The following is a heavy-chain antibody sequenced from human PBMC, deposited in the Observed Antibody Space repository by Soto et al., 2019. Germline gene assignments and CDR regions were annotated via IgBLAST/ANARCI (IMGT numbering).Heavy chain of an antibody. J-gene: IGHJ4*02. CDR2: INVGRGNT. CDR1: GYTFPNSI. V-gene: IGHV1-3*01. Sequence: ASVKVSCKASGYTFPNSIIHCVRQAPGQRLEWMGWINVGRGNTKQSQNFQGRLTISRDTSAATAYMDLSSLRSEDTALYYCARALRLGELSLHFWGQGTLVTAPQ. D-gene: IGHD3-16*02. CDR3: ARALRLGELSLHF.